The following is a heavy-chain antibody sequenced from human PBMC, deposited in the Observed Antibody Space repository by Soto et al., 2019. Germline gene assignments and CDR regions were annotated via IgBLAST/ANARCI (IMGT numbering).Heavy chain of an antibody. V-gene: IGHV1-8*02. Sequence: QVQLVQSGAEVKQSGASVKVSCKASGYDFTAYDINCVRQASGQGLEWMGWMNPINGATGSARRFQGRVSMTRNTATGTAYLELTSLRSDDTAVYYCGRGPSPRAPAGGTPYYYAMDVWGQGTTVTVSS. CDR3: GRGPSPRAPAGGTPYYYAMDV. CDR1: GYDFTAYD. CDR2: MNPINGAT. J-gene: IGHJ6*02. D-gene: IGHD6-13*01.